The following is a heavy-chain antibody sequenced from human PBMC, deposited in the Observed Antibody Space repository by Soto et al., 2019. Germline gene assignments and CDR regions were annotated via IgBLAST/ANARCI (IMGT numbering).Heavy chain of an antibody. Sequence: PSETLSLTCTVSGGSVSSENYYWNWIRQPPGKRLEWIGYMHYSGSTNYNPSLKSRVTISVDRSKNQFSLRLSSVTAADTAVYYCASGPQRNSLYFYWGQGTLVTVSS. J-gene: IGHJ4*02. CDR2: MHYSGST. CDR3: ASGPQRNSLYFY. D-gene: IGHD2-15*01. V-gene: IGHV4-61*01. CDR1: GGSVSSENYY.